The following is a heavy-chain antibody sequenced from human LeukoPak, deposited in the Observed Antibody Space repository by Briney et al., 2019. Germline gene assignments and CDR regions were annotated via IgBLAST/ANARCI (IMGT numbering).Heavy chain of an antibody. D-gene: IGHD3-9*01. CDR1: CYSISSGYD. CDR2: ISQSGNT. Sequence: ASETLSLTCTVSCYSISSGYDWGCMRQAPGKGLEWLGSISQSGNTYNNPSLKSRVTLSVDTSKNQVSLKLTSVTAADTAVYYCARAVVLRYFDWLEQAFDIWGQGTMVTVSS. J-gene: IGHJ3*02. V-gene: IGHV4-38-2*02. CDR3: ARAVVLRYFDWLEQAFDI.